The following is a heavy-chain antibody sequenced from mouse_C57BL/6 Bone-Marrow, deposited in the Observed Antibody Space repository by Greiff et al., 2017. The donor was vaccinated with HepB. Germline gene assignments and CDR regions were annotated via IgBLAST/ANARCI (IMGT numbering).Heavy chain of an antibody. CDR3: ARDDSWYFDV. Sequence: EVQLQQSGPDLVKPGASVKISCKASGYTFTDYYMNWVKQSHGKSLEWIGDINPNNGGTSYNQKFKGKATLTVDKSSSTAYMELRSLTSEDSAVYYCARDDSWYFDVWGTGTTVTVSS. CDR1: GYTFTDYY. CDR2: INPNNGGT. D-gene: IGHD2-4*01. J-gene: IGHJ1*03. V-gene: IGHV1-26*01.